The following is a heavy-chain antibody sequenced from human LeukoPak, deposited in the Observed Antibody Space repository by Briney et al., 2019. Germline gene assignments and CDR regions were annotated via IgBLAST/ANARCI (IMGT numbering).Heavy chain of an antibody. CDR2: LNPSGGST. CDR3: ASVYNYGMDV. V-gene: IGHV1-46*01. Sequence: GASVKVSYKASGYTFTGYYMHWVRQAPGQGLEWMGILNPSGGSTSYAQKFQGRATLTRATSTSTVYMELSSLRSEDTAVYYCASVYNYGMDVWGQGTTVIVSS. J-gene: IGHJ6*02. CDR1: GYTFTGYY.